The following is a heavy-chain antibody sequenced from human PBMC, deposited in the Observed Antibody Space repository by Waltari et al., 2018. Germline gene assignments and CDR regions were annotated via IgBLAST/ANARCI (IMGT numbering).Heavy chain of an antibody. D-gene: IGHD2-8*02. Sequence: EVQLVQSGAEVKKPGESLKISCKGSGYSFTSYWIGRVRQMPGKGLAGMVIIYTGDSGTGYSPSFHGQGTNSADKSIRTAYLQWGSLKASDTAMYYYARHWTGIDYWGQGTLVTVSS. J-gene: IGHJ4*02. V-gene: IGHV5-51*01. CDR3: ARHWTGIDY. CDR2: IYTGDSGT. CDR1: GYSFTSYW.